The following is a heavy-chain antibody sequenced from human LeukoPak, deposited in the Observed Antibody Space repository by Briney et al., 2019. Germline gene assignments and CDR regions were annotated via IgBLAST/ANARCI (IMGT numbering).Heavy chain of an antibody. J-gene: IGHJ3*02. V-gene: IGHV4-59*01. CDR3: ACLTTADAFDI. CDR1: GGSISGYY. CDR2: MYSSGST. Sequence: PSETLSLTCSVTGGSISGYYWSWLRQSPGRGLEWIGYMYSSGSTNYNPSLQSRVTLSVDTSKSQFSLRLSSVTAADTAVYYCACLTTADAFDIWGQGTVVTVSS. D-gene: IGHD3-22*01.